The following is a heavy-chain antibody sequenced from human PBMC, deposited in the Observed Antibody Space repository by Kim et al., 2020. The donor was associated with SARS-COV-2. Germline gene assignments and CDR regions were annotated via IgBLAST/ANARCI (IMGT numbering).Heavy chain of an antibody. CDR2: IPYDGRNK. V-gene: IGHV3-30-3*01. CDR1: GLSFESAA. D-gene: IGHD3-10*01. Sequence: GGSLRLSCAASGLSFESAAMNWVRQAPGKGLEWVAVIPYDGRNKEYADSVKGRFTISRDNPKSTLYLQMNSLRAEDTAVYYCARGNYYESVSLSDYYNGMDVWGQGTTVTVSS. J-gene: IGHJ6*02. CDR3: ARGNYYESVSLSDYYNGMDV.